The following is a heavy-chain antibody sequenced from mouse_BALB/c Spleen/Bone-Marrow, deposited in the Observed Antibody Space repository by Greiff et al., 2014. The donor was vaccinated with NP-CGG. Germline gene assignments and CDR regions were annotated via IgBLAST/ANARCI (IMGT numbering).Heavy chain of an antibody. CDR1: GFTFSDYY. CDR2: IIDGGNYS. V-gene: IGHV5-4*02. Sequence: EVKLVESVGGLVKPGGSLKLSCAASGFTFSDYYIYWLRQTPEERLEWVATIIDGGNYSYYPDSVKGRFTISRDNAKNNLYLQMSSLKSEDTAMYYCTRSRMRYGAMDYWGQGTSVTVFS. D-gene: IGHD2-10*02. CDR3: TRSRMRYGAMDY. J-gene: IGHJ4*01.